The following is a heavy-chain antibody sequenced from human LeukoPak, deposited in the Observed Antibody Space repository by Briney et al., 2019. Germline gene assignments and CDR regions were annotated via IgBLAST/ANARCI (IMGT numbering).Heavy chain of an antibody. J-gene: IGHJ4*02. Sequence: SETLSLTCAVSGYFLSSGYCWGWIRQPPGKGLEWIGSIYHSGSTYYNPSLKSRVTISVDTSKNQFSLKLSSVTAADTAVYYCARVATTTNPPQRPFDYWGQGTLVTVSS. D-gene: IGHD5-12*01. CDR2: IYHSGST. CDR3: ARVATTTNPPQRPFDY. CDR1: GYFLSSGYC. V-gene: IGHV4-38-2*01.